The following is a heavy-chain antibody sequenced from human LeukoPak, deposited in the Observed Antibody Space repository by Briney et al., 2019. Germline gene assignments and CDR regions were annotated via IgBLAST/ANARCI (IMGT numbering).Heavy chain of an antibody. D-gene: IGHD3-10*01. J-gene: IGHJ6*02. Sequence: SEALSLTCTVSGGSISSYYWSWIRQPPGKGLEWIGYIYYSGSTNYNPSLKSRVTISVDTSKNQFCLKLSSVTAADTAVYYCARSDGSGSYSPDYYYGMDVWGQGTTVTVSS. CDR3: ARSDGSGSYSPDYYYGMDV. V-gene: IGHV4-59*01. CDR2: IYYSGST. CDR1: GGSISSYY.